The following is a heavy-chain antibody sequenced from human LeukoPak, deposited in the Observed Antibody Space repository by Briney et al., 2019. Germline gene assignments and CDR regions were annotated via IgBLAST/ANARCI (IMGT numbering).Heavy chain of an antibody. V-gene: IGHV4-39*01. CDR1: GGSISSSSYY. CDR3: ATRIYEAFDI. D-gene: IGHD5/OR15-5a*01. Sequence: SETLSLTCTVPGGSISSSSYYWGWIRQPPGKGLEWIGSIYYSGSTYYNPSLKSRVTISVDTSKNQFSLKLSSVTAADTAVYYCATRIYEAFDIWGQGTMVTVSS. CDR2: IYYSGST. J-gene: IGHJ3*02.